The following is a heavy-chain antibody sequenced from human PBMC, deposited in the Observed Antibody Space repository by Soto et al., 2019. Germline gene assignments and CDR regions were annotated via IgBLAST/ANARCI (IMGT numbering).Heavy chain of an antibody. V-gene: IGHV3-23*01. CDR2: ISGSGGST. CDR3: LKTTVTTIYYYYGMDV. Sequence: GGSLRLSCAASGFTFSSYAMSWVRQAPGKGLEWVSAISGSGGSTYYADSVKGRFTISRDNSKNTLYLQMNSLRAEDTAVYYCLKTTVTTIYYYYGMDVWGQGTTVTVS. J-gene: IGHJ6*02. CDR1: GFTFSSYA. D-gene: IGHD4-17*01.